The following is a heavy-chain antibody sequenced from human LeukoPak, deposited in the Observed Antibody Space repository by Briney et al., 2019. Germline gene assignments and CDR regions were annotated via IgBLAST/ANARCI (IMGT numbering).Heavy chain of an antibody. Sequence: SETLSLTCTVSGGSISSSSYYWGWIRQPPGKGLEWIGSIYYSGSTYYNPSLKSRVTISVDTSKNQFSLKLSSVTAADTAVYYCARDPEWSSGWYYYYGMDVWGQGTTVTVSS. V-gene: IGHV4-39*07. J-gene: IGHJ6*02. CDR2: IYYSGST. CDR1: GGSISSSSYY. D-gene: IGHD6-19*01. CDR3: ARDPEWSSGWYYYYGMDV.